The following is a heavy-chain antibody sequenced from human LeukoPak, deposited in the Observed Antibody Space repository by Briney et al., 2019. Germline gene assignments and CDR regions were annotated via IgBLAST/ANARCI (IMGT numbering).Heavy chain of an antibody. CDR1: GGSISSSSYY. J-gene: IGHJ4*02. Sequence: PSETLSLTCTVSGGSISSSSYYWGWIRQPPGKGLEWIGSIYYSGSTYYNPSLKSRVTISVDTSKNQFSLKLSSVTAADTAVYYCARDKFYDRGDEPGTFDYWGQGTLVTVSS. D-gene: IGHD3-22*01. CDR2: IYYSGST. CDR3: ARDKFYDRGDEPGTFDY. V-gene: IGHV4-39*07.